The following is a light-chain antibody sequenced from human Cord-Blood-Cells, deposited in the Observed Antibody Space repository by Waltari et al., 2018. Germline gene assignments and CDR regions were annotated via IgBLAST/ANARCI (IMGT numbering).Light chain of an antibody. CDR2: DVS. CDR1: SSAVGGHHY. Sequence: QSALTQPPSAYGSPRPSVTISCPGTSSAVGGHHYAPWYQQHPGKAPKLMIFDVSKRPSWVTDRLFGSKYCNTASLTVSGLQAEEEADYYCSSYAGSNNYVFGTGTKVTVL. J-gene: IGLJ1*01. CDR3: SSYAGSNNYV. V-gene: IGLV2-8*01.